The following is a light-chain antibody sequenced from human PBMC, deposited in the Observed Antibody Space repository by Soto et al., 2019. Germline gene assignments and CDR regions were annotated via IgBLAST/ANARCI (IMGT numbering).Light chain of an antibody. V-gene: IGKV1-9*01. CDR2: AAS. Sequence: IQLTQSPSSLSASVGDRVTITCRASQDTNSYLAWYQQKPGKAPKLLIYAASTLQSGVPLRFSGSGSGTDFTLTISSLQPEDFATYYCQQLYTYPLTFGGGTKVEIK. J-gene: IGKJ4*01. CDR1: QDTNSY. CDR3: QQLYTYPLT.